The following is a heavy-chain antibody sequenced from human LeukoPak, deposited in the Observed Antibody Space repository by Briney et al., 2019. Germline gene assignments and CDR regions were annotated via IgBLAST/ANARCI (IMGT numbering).Heavy chain of an antibody. Sequence: GASVKVSCKASGYTFTSYAMHWARQAPGQRLEWMGWINAGNGNTKYSQKFQGRVTITRDTSASTAYMELSSLRSEDTAVYYCATERRDDFWSGYYPYYYHYYGMDVWGQGTTVTVSS. J-gene: IGHJ6*02. CDR2: INAGNGNT. V-gene: IGHV1-3*01. D-gene: IGHD3-3*01. CDR3: ATERRDDFWSGYYPYYYHYYGMDV. CDR1: GYTFTSYA.